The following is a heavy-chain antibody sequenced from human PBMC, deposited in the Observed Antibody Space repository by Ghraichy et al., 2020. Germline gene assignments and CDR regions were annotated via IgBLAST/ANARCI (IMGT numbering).Heavy chain of an antibody. D-gene: IGHD4-17*01. CDR3: ARDPYGDYKYGGTDY. Sequence: GGSLRLSCAASGFTFNIYSMNWVRQVPGKGLEWVASIKSDGSDRFYVDSVKGRFTISRDNAENSVSLEMTSLRGEDTAVYYCARDPYGDYKYGGTDYWGRGTLVSVSS. V-gene: IGHV3-7*01. CDR1: GFTFNIYS. J-gene: IGHJ4*02. CDR2: IKSDGSDR.